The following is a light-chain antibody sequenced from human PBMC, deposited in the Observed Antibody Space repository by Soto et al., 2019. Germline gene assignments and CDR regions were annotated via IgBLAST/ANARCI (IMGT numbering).Light chain of an antibody. J-gene: IGKJ4*01. V-gene: IGKV3-20*01. CDR2: GAS. CDR1: QTISSTF. Sequence: EIVLTQSPGTLSLSPGERATLSCRASQTISSTFLAWYRQRPGQAPRLLIYGASSRATGIPDRFSGSGSGTDFTLTISTLEPEDFAVYYCPQFGLSPTFGGGTKVEIK. CDR3: PQFGLSPT.